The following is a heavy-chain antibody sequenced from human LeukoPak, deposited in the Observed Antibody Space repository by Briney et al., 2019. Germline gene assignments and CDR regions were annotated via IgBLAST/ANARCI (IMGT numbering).Heavy chain of an antibody. V-gene: IGHV1-46*01. CDR2: INPSGGST. J-gene: IGHJ4*02. D-gene: IGHD5-24*01. CDR1: GYTFTSYY. CDR3: ARGSLPLWLHNSPYYFDY. Sequence: ASVTVSCTASGYTFTSYYMHWVRQAPGQGLEWMGIINPSGGSTSYAQKFQGRVTMTRDTSTSTVYMEPSSLRSEDTAVYYCARGSLPLWLHNSPYYFDYWSQGTLVTISS.